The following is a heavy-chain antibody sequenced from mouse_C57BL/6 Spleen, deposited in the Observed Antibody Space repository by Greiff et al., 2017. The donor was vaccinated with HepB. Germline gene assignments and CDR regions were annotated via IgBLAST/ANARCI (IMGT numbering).Heavy chain of an antibody. V-gene: IGHV5-4*01. J-gene: IGHJ3*01. Sequence: VQLKESGGGLVKPGGSLKLSCAASGFTFSSYAMSWVRQTPEKRLEWVATISDGGSYTYYPDNVKGRFTISRDNAKNNLYLQMSHLKSEDTAMYYCARDRDSSGYGGFAYWGQGTLVTVSA. CDR1: GFTFSSYA. CDR2: ISDGGSYT. D-gene: IGHD3-2*02. CDR3: ARDRDSSGYGGFAY.